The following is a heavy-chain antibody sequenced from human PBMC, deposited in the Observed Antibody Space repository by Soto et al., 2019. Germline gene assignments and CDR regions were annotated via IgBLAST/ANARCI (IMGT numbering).Heavy chain of an antibody. CDR3: AKGSLYYYDSSGYSPGPDAFDI. Sequence: GGSLRLSCAASGFTFSSYGMHWVRQAPGKGLEWVAVISYDGSNKYYADSVKGRFTISRDNSKNTLYLQMNSLRDEDTAVYYCAKGSLYYYDSSGYSPGPDAFDIWGQGTMVTVSS. D-gene: IGHD3-22*01. CDR2: ISYDGSNK. V-gene: IGHV3-30*18. J-gene: IGHJ3*02. CDR1: GFTFSSYG.